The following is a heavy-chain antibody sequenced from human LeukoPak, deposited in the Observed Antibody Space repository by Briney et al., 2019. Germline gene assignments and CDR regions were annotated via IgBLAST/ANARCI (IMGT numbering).Heavy chain of an antibody. J-gene: IGHJ5*02. V-gene: IGHV3-23*01. D-gene: IGHD6-13*01. Sequence: GGSLRLSCAASGFTFSSYAMSWVRQAPGKGLEWVSAISGNGGSTYYADSVKGRFTISRDNSKNTLYLQMNSLRDEDTAVYYCANTDLFYSTRLSGFDPWGQGTLVTVSS. CDR2: ISGNGGST. CDR3: ANTDLFYSTRLSGFDP. CDR1: GFTFSSYA.